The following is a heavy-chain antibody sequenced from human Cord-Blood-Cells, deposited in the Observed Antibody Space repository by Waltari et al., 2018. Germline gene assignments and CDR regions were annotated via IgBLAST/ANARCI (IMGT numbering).Heavy chain of an antibody. D-gene: IGHD3-10*01. CDR2: IIPIFGTA. CDR3: ARDLMVRGGYDAFDI. CDR1: GGTFSSYA. J-gene: IGHJ3*02. Sequence: QVQLVQSGAAVKKPGSSVKVSCKASGGTFSSYASSWVRQAPGQGLEWRGGIIPIFGTANYAQKFQGRVTITADESTSTAYMELSSPRSEDTAVYYCARDLMVRGGYDAFDIWGQGTMVTVSS. V-gene: IGHV1-69*01.